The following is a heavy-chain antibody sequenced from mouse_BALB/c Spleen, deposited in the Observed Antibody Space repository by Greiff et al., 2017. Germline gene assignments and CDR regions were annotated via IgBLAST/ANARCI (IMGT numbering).Heavy chain of an antibody. V-gene: IGHV5-6-3*01. J-gene: IGHJ2*01. CDR3: ARAFHYYGYYFDY. CDR1: GFTFSSYG. CDR2: INSNGGST. D-gene: IGHD1-2*01. Sequence: DVMLVESGGGLVQPGGSLKLSCAASGFTFSSYGMSWVRQTPDKRLELVATINSNGGSTYYPDSVKGRFTISRDNAKNTLYLQMSSLKSEDTAMYYCARAFHYYGYYFDYWGKGTTLTVSS.